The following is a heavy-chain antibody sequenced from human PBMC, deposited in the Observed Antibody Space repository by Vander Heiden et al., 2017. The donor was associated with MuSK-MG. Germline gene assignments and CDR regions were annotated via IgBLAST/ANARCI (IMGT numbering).Heavy chain of an antibody. CDR1: GFPFSRYA. V-gene: IGHV3-23*04. Sequence: EVQLVESGGGLVQPGGSLRLSCAASGFPFSRYAMSWVRQAPGKGLEWVSAISGSGGSTYYADSVKGRFTISRDNSKNTLYLQMNSLRAEDTAVYYCAKDLEVRGDYYYYGMDVWGQGTTVTVSS. D-gene: IGHD3-10*01. CDR3: AKDLEVRGDYYYYGMDV. J-gene: IGHJ6*02. CDR2: ISGSGGST.